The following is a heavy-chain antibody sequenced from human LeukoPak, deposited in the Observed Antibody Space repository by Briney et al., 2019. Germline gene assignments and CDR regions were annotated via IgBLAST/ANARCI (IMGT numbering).Heavy chain of an antibody. Sequence: ASVKVSCKASGYTFIGYYMHWVRQAPGQGLEWMGIINPSGGSTSYAQKFQGRVTMTRDTSTSTAYMELSSLRSEDTAVYYCATRTLIVGAHLVSAFDIWGQGTMVTVSS. J-gene: IGHJ3*02. D-gene: IGHD1-26*01. CDR3: ATRTLIVGAHLVSAFDI. CDR1: GYTFIGYY. CDR2: INPSGGST. V-gene: IGHV1-46*01.